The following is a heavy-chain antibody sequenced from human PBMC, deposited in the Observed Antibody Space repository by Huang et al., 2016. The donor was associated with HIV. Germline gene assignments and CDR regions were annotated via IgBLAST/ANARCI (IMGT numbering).Heavy chain of an antibody. D-gene: IGHD2-15*01. CDR3: AKVVVVVVAATFADS. V-gene: IGHV3-23*01. CDR1: GFSFSNYA. Sequence: EVQLLESGGGLAQPGGSLRLSCAASGFSFSNYAMTWVRQAPGQGLELISITSGSGGSTYYADSVKGRFTISRDNSKNMLYLQMNSLRAEDTAVYYCAKVVVVVVAATFADSWGQGTLVTVSS. J-gene: IGHJ4*02. CDR2: TSGSGGST.